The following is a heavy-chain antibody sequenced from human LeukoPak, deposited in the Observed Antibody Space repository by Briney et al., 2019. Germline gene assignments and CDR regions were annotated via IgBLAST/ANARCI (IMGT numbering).Heavy chain of an antibody. CDR1: GYTFTGYY. CDR3: ARDRERDGTAMGPYYYYYYYMDV. J-gene: IGHJ6*03. Sequence: ASGKVSCKGSGYTFTGYYMYWVRQAPGQGLEWMGQINPNSGGTNDAQKFQGRFTMTRDTSISTAYMELSGLRSDDTAVYYCARDRERDGTAMGPYYYYYYYMDVWGKGTTVTV. CDR2: INPNSGGT. V-gene: IGHV1-2*06. D-gene: IGHD5-18*01.